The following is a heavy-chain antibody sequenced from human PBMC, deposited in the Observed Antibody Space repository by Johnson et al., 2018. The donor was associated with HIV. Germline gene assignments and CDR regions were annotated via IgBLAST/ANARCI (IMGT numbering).Heavy chain of an antibody. CDR3: AKDVGDGYNRWGAFDF. CDR2: IWYDGSNK. V-gene: IGHV3-33*06. Sequence: HVQLVESGGGVVQPGGSLRLSCAASGFSFNTYGMHWVRQAPGKGLEWVAVIWYDGSNKFYLDSVKGRFTISRDNSKNTVYLQMSSLRDEDAAVYYCAKDVGDGYNRWGAFDFWGQGTMVTVSS. D-gene: IGHD5-24*01. CDR1: GFSFNTYG. J-gene: IGHJ3*01.